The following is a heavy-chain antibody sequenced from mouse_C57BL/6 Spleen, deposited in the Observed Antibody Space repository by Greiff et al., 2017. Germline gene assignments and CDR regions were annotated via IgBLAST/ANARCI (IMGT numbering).Heavy chain of an antibody. CDR2: IHPSDGDT. V-gene: IGHV1-74*01. D-gene: IGHD1-1*01. CDR3: AICPWNYGRVPFDY. J-gene: IGHJ2*01. CDR1: GYTFTSYW. Sequence: QVQLQQPGAELVKPGASVKVSCKASGYTFTSYWMHWVKQRPGQGLEWIGRIHPSDGDTNYNQKFKGKATLTVDKSSSTAYMQLSSLTSEDSAVYYCAICPWNYGRVPFDYGGQGTTLTVSS.